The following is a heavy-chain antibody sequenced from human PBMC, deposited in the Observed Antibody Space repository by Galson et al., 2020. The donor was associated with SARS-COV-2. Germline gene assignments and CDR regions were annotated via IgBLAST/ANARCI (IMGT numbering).Heavy chain of an antibody. CDR1: GFTFSSYA. D-gene: IGHD6-19*01. V-gene: IGHV3-30*04. CDR2: ISYDGSNK. CDR3: ARESVHIAVAGGGFDY. Sequence: GGSLRLSCAASGFTFSSYAMHWVRQAPGKGLEWVAVISYDGSNKYYADSVKGRFTISRDNSKNTLYLQMNSLRAEDTAVYYCARESVHIAVAGGGFDYWGQGTLVTVSS. J-gene: IGHJ4*02.